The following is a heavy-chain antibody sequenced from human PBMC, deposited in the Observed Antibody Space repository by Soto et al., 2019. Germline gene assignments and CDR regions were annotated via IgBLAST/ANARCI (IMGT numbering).Heavy chain of an antibody. J-gene: IGHJ5*01. V-gene: IGHV3-73*02. Sequence: EVQLVESGGGLVQPGGSLKLSCEASGFTFSDLAVHWVRQASGKGLEWVGRIGGKSEDYVTSYGESVRGRFSISRDDSKNTAYLQMNSLKTEDTAVFYCAKYSGTASIPAALGQGTLFTVSS. D-gene: IGHD1-26*01. CDR3: AKYSGTASIPAA. CDR2: IGGKSEDYVT. CDR1: GFTFSDLA.